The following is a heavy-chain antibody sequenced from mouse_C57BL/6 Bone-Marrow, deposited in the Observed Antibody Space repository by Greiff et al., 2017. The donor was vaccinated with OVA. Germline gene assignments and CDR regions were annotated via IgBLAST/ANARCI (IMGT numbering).Heavy chain of an antibody. CDR2: IYYSGTI. V-gene: IGHV3-5*01. J-gene: IGHJ4*01. Sequence: VQLQQSGPGLVKPSQTVFLTCTVTGISITTGNYRWSWIRQFPGNKLEWIGYIYYSGTITYNPSLTSRTTITRDTPKNQFFLEMNSLTAEDTATYYGARDRGNYSNYAMDYWGQGTSVTVSS. CDR1: GISITTGNYR. CDR3: ARDRGNYSNYAMDY. D-gene: IGHD2-5*01.